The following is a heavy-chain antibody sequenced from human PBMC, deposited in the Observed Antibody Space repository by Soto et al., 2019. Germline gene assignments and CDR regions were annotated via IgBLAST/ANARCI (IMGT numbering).Heavy chain of an antibody. CDR2: INHSGST. V-gene: IGHV4-34*01. D-gene: IGHD3-10*01. Sequence: QVQLQQWGAGLLKPSETLSLTCAVYGGSFSGYYWSWIRQPPGKGLEWIGEINHSGSTNYNPSLNSRVTKPVDPSKNHFSQNLSPGTAADTAVYYCGRGKVRGVIKYYNWFDPWGQGTLVTVSS. CDR1: GGSFSGYY. CDR3: GRGKVRGVIKYYNWFDP. J-gene: IGHJ5*02.